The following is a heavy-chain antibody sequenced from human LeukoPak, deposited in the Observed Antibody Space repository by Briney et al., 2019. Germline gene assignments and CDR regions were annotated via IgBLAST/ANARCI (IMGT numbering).Heavy chain of an antibody. D-gene: IGHD2-2*01. Sequence: GASVKVSCKASGYTFSSHDIYWVRQAPGQGLEWMGWVNLNSGDTYYAQNFQGRFSITSDTSKSTTHMDLASLAPEDTAVYYCARVPVPAPRRGLYFDYWGQGTLITVSS. J-gene: IGHJ4*02. CDR1: GYTFSSHD. CDR2: VNLNSGDT. CDR3: ARVPVPAPRRGLYFDY. V-gene: IGHV1-8*01.